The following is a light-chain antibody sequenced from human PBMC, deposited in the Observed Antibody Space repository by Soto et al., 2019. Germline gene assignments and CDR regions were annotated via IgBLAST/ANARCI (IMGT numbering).Light chain of an antibody. CDR3: QSYDTSLSAVV. CDR1: SSNIGAGYD. V-gene: IGLV1-40*01. J-gene: IGLJ2*01. Sequence: QAVVTQPPSVSGAPGQRVTISCTGSSSNIGAGYDVHWYQQLPGTVPKLLIYGNSIRPSGVPDRFSGSKSGTSASLAITGLQAEDEADYYCQSYDTSLSAVVFGGGTKVTVL. CDR2: GNS.